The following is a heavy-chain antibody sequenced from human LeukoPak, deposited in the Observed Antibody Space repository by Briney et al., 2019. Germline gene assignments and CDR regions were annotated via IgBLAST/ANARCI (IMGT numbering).Heavy chain of an antibody. J-gene: IGHJ3*02. V-gene: IGHV3-48*03. CDR3: ARDPYGGKHDAFDI. CDR2: ISGSGSTV. CDR1: GFTFSSYE. D-gene: IGHD4/OR15-4a*01. Sequence: GGSLRLSCAASGFTFSSYEMNWVRQAPGKGLEWVSYISGSGSTVYYADSVKGRFTISRDNAKNSLYLQMNSLRAEDTAVNYCARDPYGGKHDAFDIWGQGTMVTVSS.